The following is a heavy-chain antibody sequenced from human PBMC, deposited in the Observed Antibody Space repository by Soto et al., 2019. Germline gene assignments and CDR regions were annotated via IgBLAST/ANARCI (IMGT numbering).Heavy chain of an antibody. J-gene: IGHJ4*02. CDR3: AKDMFRGGTANEIDY. V-gene: IGHV3-9*01. D-gene: IGHD5-18*01. CDR2: ISWNSGSI. CDR1: GFTFDDYA. Sequence: EVQLVESGGGLVQPGRSLRLSCAASGFTFDDYAMHWVRQAPGKGLEWVSCISWNSGSIGYADSVKGRFTISRDNAKNPLSLQMNSLRADDTALYYCAKDMFRGGTANEIDYWGQGTLVTVSS.